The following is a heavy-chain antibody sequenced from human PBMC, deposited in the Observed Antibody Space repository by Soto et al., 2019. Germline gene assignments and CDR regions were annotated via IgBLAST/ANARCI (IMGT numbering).Heavy chain of an antibody. CDR2: IIPIFGTA. Sequence: SVKVSCKASGGTFSSYAISWVRQAPGQGLEWMGGIIPIFGTANYAQKFQGRVTITADESTSTAYMELSSLRSEDTAVYYCARGRKRYCSGGSCYDHGMDVWGQGTTVTVSS. V-gene: IGHV1-69*13. CDR1: GGTFSSYA. J-gene: IGHJ6*02. CDR3: ARGRKRYCSGGSCYDHGMDV. D-gene: IGHD2-15*01.